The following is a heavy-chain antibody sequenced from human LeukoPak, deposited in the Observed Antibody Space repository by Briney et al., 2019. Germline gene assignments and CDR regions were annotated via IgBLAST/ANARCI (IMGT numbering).Heavy chain of an antibody. CDR1: GYTFTGYY. CDR3: ARVVVAPKTKSSFSFRYALDY. Sequence: ASVKVSCKASGYTFTGYYMHWVRQAPGHGLEWMGWINPNSGGTNYAQKFQGRVTMTRDTSISTAYMELSRLRSDDTAVYYCARVVVAPKTKSSFSFRYALDYWGQGTLVTVSS. J-gene: IGHJ4*02. D-gene: IGHD2-15*01. V-gene: IGHV1-2*02. CDR2: INPNSGGT.